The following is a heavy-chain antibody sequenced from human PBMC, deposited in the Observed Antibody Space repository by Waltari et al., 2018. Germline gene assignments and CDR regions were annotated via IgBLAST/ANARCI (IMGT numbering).Heavy chain of an antibody. CDR1: GGSISSSSYY. CDR3: ARDRADYDILTGYYGAFAFDI. V-gene: IGHV4-39*07. CDR2: IYYSGGT. Sequence: QLQLQESGPGLVKPSETLSLTCTVSGGSISSSSYYWGWIRQPPGKGLEWIGSIYYSGGTDYKPSVKSGVTKSVATAKNQFSLKLSSVTAADTAVYYCARDRADYDILTGYYGAFAFDIWGQGTMVTVSS. J-gene: IGHJ3*02. D-gene: IGHD3-9*01.